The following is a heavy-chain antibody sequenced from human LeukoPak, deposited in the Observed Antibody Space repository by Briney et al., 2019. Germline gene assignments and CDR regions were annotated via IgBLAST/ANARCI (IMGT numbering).Heavy chain of an antibody. Sequence: PGGSLGLSCVASEFTFSSHAMNWVRQAPGKGLEWVSPISGGGESTYYADSVKGRFTVSRDNSKNTLYLQINSLRGEDTAVYYCAKGKYSSGGVPDYWGQGTLVTVSS. D-gene: IGHD6-19*01. J-gene: IGHJ4*02. CDR3: AKGKYSSGGVPDY. CDR1: EFTFSSHA. V-gene: IGHV3-23*01. CDR2: ISGGGEST.